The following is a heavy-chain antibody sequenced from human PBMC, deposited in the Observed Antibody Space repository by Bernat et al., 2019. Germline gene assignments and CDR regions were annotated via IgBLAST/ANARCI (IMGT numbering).Heavy chain of an antibody. CDR2: IKSKTDGGTT. Sequence: EVQLVESGGGLVKPGGSLRPSCAASGFTFSNAWMSWVRQAPGKGLEWVGRIKSKTDGGTTDYAAPVKGRFTISRDDSKNTLYLQMNSLKTEDTAVYYCTTPFAGEHIVVVTDYGMDVWGQGTTVTVSS. CDR3: TTPFAGEHIVVVTDYGMDV. D-gene: IGHD2-21*02. J-gene: IGHJ6*02. V-gene: IGHV3-15*01. CDR1: GFTFSNAW.